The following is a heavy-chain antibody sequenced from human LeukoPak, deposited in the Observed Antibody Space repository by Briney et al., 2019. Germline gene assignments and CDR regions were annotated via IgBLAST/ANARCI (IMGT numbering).Heavy chain of an antibody. J-gene: IGHJ3*02. V-gene: IGHV1-2*02. D-gene: IGHD4-23*01. CDR3: ARGSDYGGNNDAFDI. CDR2: INPNSGGT. CDR1: GYTFTGYY. Sequence: ASVKVSCKASGYTFTGYYMHWVRQAPGQGPEWMGWINPNSGGTNYAQKFQGRVTMTRDTSISTAYMELSRLRSDDTAVYYCARGSDYGGNNDAFDIWGQGTMVTVSS.